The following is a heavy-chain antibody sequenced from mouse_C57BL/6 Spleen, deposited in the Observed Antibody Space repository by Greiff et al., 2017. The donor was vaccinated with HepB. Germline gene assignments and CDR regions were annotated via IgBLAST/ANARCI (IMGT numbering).Heavy chain of an antibody. CDR1: GFNIKNTY. CDR3: ARSDDGYYEGFAY. D-gene: IGHD2-3*01. J-gene: IGHJ3*01. V-gene: IGHV14-3*01. CDR2: IDPANGNT. Sequence: VQLQQSVAELVRPGASVKLSCTASGFNIKNTYMHWVKQRPEQGLEWIGRIDPANGNTKYAPKFKGKATITADTSANTAYLQLSSLTSEDTAIYYCARSDDGYYEGFAYWGQGTLVTVSA.